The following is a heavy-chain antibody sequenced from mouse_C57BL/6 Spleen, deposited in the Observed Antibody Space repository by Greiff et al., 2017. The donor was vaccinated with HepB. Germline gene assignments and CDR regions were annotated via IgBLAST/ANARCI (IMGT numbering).Heavy chain of an antibody. D-gene: IGHD2-5*01. V-gene: IGHV1-55*01. Sequence: QVQLQQSGAELVKPGASVKMSCKASGYTFTSYWITWVKQRPGQGLEWIGDIYPGSGSTNYNEKFKSKATLTVDTSSSTAYMQLSSLTSEDSAVYYCASYYSNYEIDYWGQGTTLTVSS. CDR2: IYPGSGST. CDR1: GYTFTSYW. CDR3: ASYYSNYEIDY. J-gene: IGHJ2*01.